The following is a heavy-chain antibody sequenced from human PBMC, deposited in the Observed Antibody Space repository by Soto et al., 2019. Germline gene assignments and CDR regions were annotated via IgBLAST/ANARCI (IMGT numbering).Heavy chain of an antibody. V-gene: IGHV5-10-1*01. D-gene: IGHD3-16*02. Sequence: GESLKISCKGSGYSFTSYWISWVRQMPGKGLKWMGRIDPSDSYTNYSPSFQGHVTISADKSISTAYLQWSSLKASDTAMYYCARLGLTFGGVIATNDYWGQGTLVTVSS. J-gene: IGHJ4*02. CDR3: ARLGLTFGGVIATNDY. CDR2: IDPSDSYT. CDR1: GYSFTSYW.